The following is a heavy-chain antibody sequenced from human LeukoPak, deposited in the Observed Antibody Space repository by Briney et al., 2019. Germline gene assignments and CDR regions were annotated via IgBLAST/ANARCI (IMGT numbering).Heavy chain of an antibody. D-gene: IGHD3-22*01. V-gene: IGHV3-23*01. J-gene: IGHJ4*02. CDR3: AKRGVVIRVILVGFHKEAYYFDS. Sequence: GGSLRLSCVVSGITLANYGMSWVRQAPGKGLEWVAGVSGSGGSTNYADSVKGRFTISRDNPKNTLYLQMNSLRAEDTAVYFCAKRGVVIRVILVGFHKEAYYFDSWGQGALVTVSS. CDR2: VSGSGGST. CDR1: GITLANYG.